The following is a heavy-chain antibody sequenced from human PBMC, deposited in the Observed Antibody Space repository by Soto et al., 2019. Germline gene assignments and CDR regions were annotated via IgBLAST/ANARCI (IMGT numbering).Heavy chain of an antibody. D-gene: IGHD3-16*01. CDR2: IYPGESDT. J-gene: IGHJ6*02. Sequence: PGESLKISCKGSGYSFTSYWIGWVRQMSGKGLEWMGIIYPGESDTRYSPSFQGQVTISADKSISTAYLQWSSLKASDTAMYYCARRGDSIGNYYGMDVWGQGTTVTVSS. V-gene: IGHV5-51*01. CDR3: ARRGDSIGNYYGMDV. CDR1: GYSFTSYW.